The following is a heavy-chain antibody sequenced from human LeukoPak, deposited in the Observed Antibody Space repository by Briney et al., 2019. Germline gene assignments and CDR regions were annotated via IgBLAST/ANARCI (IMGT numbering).Heavy chain of an antibody. CDR1: GYTFTGYY. CDR2: INPNSGGT. J-gene: IGHJ6*03. V-gene: IGHV1-2*02. CDR3: ARVGSSSPGGLSYYYMDV. Sequence: ASVKVSCKASGYTFTGYYMHWVRQAPGQGLEWMGWINPNSGGTNYAQKFQGRVTMTRDTSISTAYMELSRLRSDDTAVYYCARVGSSSPGGLSYYYMDVWGKGTTVTVSS. D-gene: IGHD6-6*01.